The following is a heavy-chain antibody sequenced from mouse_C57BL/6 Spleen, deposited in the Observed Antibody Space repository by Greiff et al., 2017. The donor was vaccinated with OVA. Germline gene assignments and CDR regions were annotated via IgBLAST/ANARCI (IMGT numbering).Heavy chain of an antibody. CDR1: GYTFTDHT. Sequence: QVQLQQSDAELVKPGASVTISCKVSGYTFTDHTIHWMKQRPEQGLEWIGYIYPRDGSTKYNEKFKGKATLTADKSSSTAYMQLNSLTSEDSAVYFCASRKNYYDSNGGYAMDYWGQGTSVTVSS. D-gene: IGHD1-1*01. CDR2: IYPRDGST. CDR3: ASRKNYYDSNGGYAMDY. J-gene: IGHJ4*01. V-gene: IGHV1-78*01.